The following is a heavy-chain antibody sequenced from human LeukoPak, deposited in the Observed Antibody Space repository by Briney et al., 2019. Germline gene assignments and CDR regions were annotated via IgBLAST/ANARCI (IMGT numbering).Heavy chain of an antibody. Sequence: PGGSLRLSCAASGFTFSSYAMHWVRQAPGKGLEWVAVISYDGSNKYYADSVKDRFTISRDNSKNTLYLQMNSLRAEDTAVYYCARDISNSLDYWGQGTLVTVSS. CDR1: GFTFSSYA. V-gene: IGHV3-30-3*01. D-gene: IGHD4-11*01. CDR3: ARDISNSLDY. CDR2: ISYDGSNK. J-gene: IGHJ4*02.